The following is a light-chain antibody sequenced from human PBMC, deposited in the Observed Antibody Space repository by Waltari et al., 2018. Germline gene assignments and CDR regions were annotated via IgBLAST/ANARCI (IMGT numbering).Light chain of an antibody. CDR1: QGLLHSNGNIY. CDR3: MQALQTPT. V-gene: IGKV2-28*01. Sequence: VAKQSPLALPVTPAEPACMSCRSSQGLLHSNGNIYLDWYLQKPGHPPQLLIYLGSNRASGVPDRFSGSGTGTDFTLKISRVEAEDVGVYYCMQALQTPTFGPGTKVDI. CDR2: LGS. J-gene: IGKJ3*01.